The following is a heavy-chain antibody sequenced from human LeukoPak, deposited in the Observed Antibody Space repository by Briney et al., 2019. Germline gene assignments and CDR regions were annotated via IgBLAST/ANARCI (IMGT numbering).Heavy chain of an antibody. D-gene: IGHD3-16*01. CDR2: INPNSGGT. Sequence: ASVTVSCKASGYTFTSYGISWVRQAPGQGLEWMGWINPNSGGTNYVQRFQGRVTMTRDTSISTAYMELSRLRSDDTAVYYCARGENYYYYMDVWGKGTTVTVSS. J-gene: IGHJ6*03. CDR1: GYTFTSYG. CDR3: ARGENYYYYMDV. V-gene: IGHV1-2*02.